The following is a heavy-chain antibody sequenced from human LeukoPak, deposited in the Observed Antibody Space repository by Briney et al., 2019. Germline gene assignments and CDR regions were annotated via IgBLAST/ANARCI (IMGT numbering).Heavy chain of an antibody. D-gene: IGHD3-22*01. CDR3: AKRGVVIRVILVGFHKEANYFDS. V-gene: IGHV3-23*01. CDR2: ISGSGGST. J-gene: IGHJ4*02. CDR1: GVTLSNYG. Sequence: GGSLRLSCAVSGVTLSNYGMSWVRQAPGKGLEWVAGISGSGGSTNYADSVKGLFTISRDSPKNTLYLQMNSLRAEDTAVYFCAKRGVVIRVILVGFHKEANYFDSWGQGALVTVSS.